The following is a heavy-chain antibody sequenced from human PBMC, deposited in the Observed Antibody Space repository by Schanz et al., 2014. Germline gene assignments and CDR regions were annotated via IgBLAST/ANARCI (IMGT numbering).Heavy chain of an antibody. CDR1: SASIRTHY. CDR2: IYYSGST. V-gene: IGHV4-59*11. D-gene: IGHD2-2*01. CDR3: ARGRVVPAAPEFDY. Sequence: QVQLQESGPGLVKPSETLSLTCTVSSASIRTHYWSWIRQPPGKGLEWIGYIYYSGSTTYNPSLKSRVTISVDTSKKQFSLNLSSVTAADTAVYYCARGRVVPAAPEFDYWGQGILVTVSS. J-gene: IGHJ4*02.